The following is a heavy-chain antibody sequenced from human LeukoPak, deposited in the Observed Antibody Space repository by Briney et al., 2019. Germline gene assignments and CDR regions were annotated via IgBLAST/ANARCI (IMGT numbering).Heavy chain of an antibody. CDR1: GGSISSYY. CDR3: ARDHNGPFDY. Sequence: SETLSLTCTVSGGSISSYYWSWLRQPPGKGLEWIGYIYYSGSTNYNPSLKSRVTISVDTSKNQFSLKLSSVTAADTAVYYCARDHNGPFDYWGQGTLVTVSS. J-gene: IGHJ4*02. V-gene: IGHV4-59*12. D-gene: IGHD2-8*01. CDR2: IYYSGST.